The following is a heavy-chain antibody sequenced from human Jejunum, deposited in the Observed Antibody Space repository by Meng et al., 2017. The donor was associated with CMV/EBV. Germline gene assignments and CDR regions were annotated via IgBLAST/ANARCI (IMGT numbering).Heavy chain of an antibody. Sequence: FSNNSMTWVRQAPGRGLEWVSVIYSGGSTSYSADSVKGRFTISRDDSKNTLYLQMHSLRAEDTAVYYCAKEGYSGYAFYFYGMDVWGQGTTVTVSS. J-gene: IGHJ6*02. D-gene: IGHD5-12*01. CDR3: AKEGYSGYAFYFYGMDV. CDR2: IYSGGSTS. V-gene: IGHV3-23*03. CDR1: FSNNS.